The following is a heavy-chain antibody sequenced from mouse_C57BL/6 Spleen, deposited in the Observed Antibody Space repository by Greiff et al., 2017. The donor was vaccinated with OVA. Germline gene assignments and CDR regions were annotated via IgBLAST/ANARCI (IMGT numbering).Heavy chain of an antibody. CDR2: IDPSDSET. CDR3: ARERGNGNYLYFDY. Sequence: QVQLKQPGAELVRPGSSVKLSCKASGYTFTSYWMHWVKQRPIQGLEWIGNIDPSDSETHYNQKFKDKATLTVDKSSSTAYMQLSSLTSEDSAVYYCARERGNGNYLYFDYWGQGTTLTVSS. D-gene: IGHD2-1*01. J-gene: IGHJ2*01. CDR1: GYTFTSYW. V-gene: IGHV1-52*01.